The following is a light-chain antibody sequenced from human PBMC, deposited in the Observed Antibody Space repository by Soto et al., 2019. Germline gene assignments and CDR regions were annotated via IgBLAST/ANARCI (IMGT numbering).Light chain of an antibody. CDR1: QSVASN. J-gene: IGKJ1*01. CDR2: DAS. V-gene: IGKV3D-15*01. Sequence: EIMLKQSPGTLSLSPGERATLSCRASQSVASNYLGWYQQKPGQAPRVLIFDASTRATGIPARFSGSGSGTEFTLTISSLQSEDFAVYYCQQYNNLPRTFGQGTNVDIK. CDR3: QQYNNLPRT.